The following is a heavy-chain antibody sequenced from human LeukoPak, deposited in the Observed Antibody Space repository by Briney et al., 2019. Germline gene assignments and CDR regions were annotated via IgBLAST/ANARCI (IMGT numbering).Heavy chain of an antibody. CDR1: GGSISSYY. J-gene: IGHJ4*02. D-gene: IGHD3-22*01. V-gene: IGHV4-59*01. CDR3: AREGSDGYLFDY. CDR2: IYYSGST. Sequence: SETLSLTCTVSGGSISSYYWSWIRQPPGKGLEWIGYIYYSGSTNYNPSLKSRVTISVDTSKNQFSLKLSSVTAADTAVYYCAREGSDGYLFDYWGQGSLVIVSS.